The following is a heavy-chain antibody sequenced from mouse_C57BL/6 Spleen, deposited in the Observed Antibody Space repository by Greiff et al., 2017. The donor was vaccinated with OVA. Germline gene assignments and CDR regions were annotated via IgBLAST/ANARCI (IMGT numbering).Heavy chain of an antibody. Sequence: VQLVESGAELARPGASVKLSCKASGYTFTSYGISWVKQRTGQGLEWIGEIYPRSGNTYYNEKFKGKATLTADKSSSTAYMELRSLTSEDSAVYFCARPTTVVPNYYAMDYWGQGTSVTVSS. CDR1: GYTFTSYG. J-gene: IGHJ4*01. CDR3: ARPTTVVPNYYAMDY. D-gene: IGHD1-1*01. CDR2: IYPRSGNT. V-gene: IGHV1-81*01.